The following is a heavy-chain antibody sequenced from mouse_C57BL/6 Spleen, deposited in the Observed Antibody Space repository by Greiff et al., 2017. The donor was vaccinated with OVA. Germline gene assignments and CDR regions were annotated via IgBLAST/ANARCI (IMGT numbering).Heavy chain of an antibody. Sequence: QVQLKQPGAELVRPGSSVKLSCKASGYTFTSYWMHWVKQRPIQGLEWIGNIDPSDSETHYNQKFKDKATLTVDKSSSTAYMQLSSLTSEDSAVYYCARLGWDYFDYWGQGTTLTVSS. CDR2: IDPSDSET. D-gene: IGHD1-1*02. J-gene: IGHJ2*01. CDR3: ARLGWDYFDY. CDR1: GYTFTSYW. V-gene: IGHV1-52*01.